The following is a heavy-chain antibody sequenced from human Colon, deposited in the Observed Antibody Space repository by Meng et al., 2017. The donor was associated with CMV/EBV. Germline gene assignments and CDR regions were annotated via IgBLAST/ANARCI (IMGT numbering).Heavy chain of an antibody. Sequence: GESLKISCAASGFTFSKAWMNWVRQAPGKGLEWVGHIRSKTDGGTTDYAAAVKGGFTISRDDSKNTLYLQMKSLKTEDTAVYYCTTIPPYDTSGPKSYWGQGTLVTVSS. CDR2: IRSKTDGGTT. V-gene: IGHV3-15*01. CDR1: GFTFSKAW. CDR3: TTIPPYDTSGPKSY. J-gene: IGHJ4*02. D-gene: IGHD3-22*01.